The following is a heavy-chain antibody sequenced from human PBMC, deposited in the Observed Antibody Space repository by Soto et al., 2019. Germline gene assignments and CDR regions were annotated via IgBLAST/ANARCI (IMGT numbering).Heavy chain of an antibody. V-gene: IGHV3-11*01. D-gene: IGHD5-12*01. Sequence: QVQLVESGGGLVKPGGSLRLSCAASGFTFNDYYLHWIRQAPGRGLQWVSYISPGGSSIKYAGSVQGRFTISRDNANNSLFLQMDSLRAEDTAVYYCARGLVAISARAYFDLWGQGALVTVAS. J-gene: IGHJ4*02. CDR2: ISPGGSSI. CDR3: ARGLVAISARAYFDL. CDR1: GFTFNDYY.